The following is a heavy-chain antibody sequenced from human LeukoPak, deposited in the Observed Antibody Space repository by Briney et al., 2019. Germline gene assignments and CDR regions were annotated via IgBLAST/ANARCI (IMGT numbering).Heavy chain of an antibody. V-gene: IGHV3-9*02. CDR3: AKDTKYSSGSNAFDI. D-gene: IGHD6-19*01. CDR2: ISWNSGSI. CDR1: GFTSDDYA. Sequence: GRSLRLSCAASGFTSDDYAMHWVRQAPGKGLERVSGISWNSGSIGYAGSVKGRFTISRDNAKNSLYLQMNSLRAEDTALYYCAKDTKYSSGSNAFDIWGQGTMVTVSS. J-gene: IGHJ3*02.